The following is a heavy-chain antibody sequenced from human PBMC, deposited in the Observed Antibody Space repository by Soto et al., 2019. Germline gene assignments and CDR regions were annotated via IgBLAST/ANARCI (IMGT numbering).Heavy chain of an antibody. CDR3: ARAIETAMDPCDY. Sequence: PGGSLRLSCAASGFSFTTYAMHWVRQAPGKGLEWVAVISDDGSIKYYADSVKGRFTISRDNSKNTFYLQMNSLRGDDTALYYCARAIETAMDPCDYWGQGAPFTVSS. V-gene: IGHV3-30-3*01. J-gene: IGHJ4*02. CDR2: ISDDGSIK. D-gene: IGHD5-18*01. CDR1: GFSFTTYA.